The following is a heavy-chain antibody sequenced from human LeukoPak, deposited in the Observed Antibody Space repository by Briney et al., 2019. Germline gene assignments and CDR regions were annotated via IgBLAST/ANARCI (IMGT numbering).Heavy chain of an antibody. J-gene: IGHJ4*02. CDR1: GFTFSTYA. CDR3: AKGASGNYYIYFDY. Sequence: GGSLRLSCAASGFTFSTYAMNWVRQSPGKGLEWVSSISGSDGSTYYADSVKGRLTISRDNSKNTLYLQVNSLRAEDTAIYYCAKGASGNYYIYFDYWGQGTLVTVSS. D-gene: IGHD1-26*01. CDR2: ISGSDGST. V-gene: IGHV3-23*01.